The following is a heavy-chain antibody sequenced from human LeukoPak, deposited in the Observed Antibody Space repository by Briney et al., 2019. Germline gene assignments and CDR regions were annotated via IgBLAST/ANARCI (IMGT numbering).Heavy chain of an antibody. D-gene: IGHD3-10*01. CDR1: GFTFSFYW. J-gene: IGHJ4*01. CDR2: IKADGSEK. V-gene: IGHV3-7*01. Sequence: LAGGSLRLSCAASGFTFSFYWMTWVRQAPGKGLEWVANIKADGSEKNYVDSVKGRFTISRDNAKNSLSLHMDSLRAEDTAVYFCARDYGSGRTLIEYWGHGTLVAVSS. CDR3: ARDYGSGRTLIEY.